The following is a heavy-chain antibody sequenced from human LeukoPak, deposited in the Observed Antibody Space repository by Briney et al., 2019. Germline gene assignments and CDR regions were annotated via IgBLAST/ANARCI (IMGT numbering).Heavy chain of an antibody. CDR2: ISSSSSYI. V-gene: IGHV3-21*01. J-gene: IGHJ4*02. CDR1: GFTFSSYS. Sequence: GGSLRLSCAASGFTFSSYSMNWVRQAPGKGLEWVSSISSSSSYIYYADSVKGRFTISRDNAKNSLYLQMNSLRAEDTAVYYCARDQGWFGDHRGVFDYWGQGTLVTVSS. D-gene: IGHD3-10*01. CDR3: ARDQGWFGDHRGVFDY.